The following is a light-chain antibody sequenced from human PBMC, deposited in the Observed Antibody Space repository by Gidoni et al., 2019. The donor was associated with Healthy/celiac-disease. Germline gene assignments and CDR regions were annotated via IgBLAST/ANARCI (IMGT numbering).Light chain of an antibody. V-gene: IGKV3-11*01. J-gene: IGKJ1*01. CDR3: QQRSNWPLG. CDR2: DAS. CDR1: QRVSSY. Sequence: EIVLTQYPATLSLSPGERATLSCRASQRVSSYLAWYQQQPGQAPRLLIYDASNRATGIPAMFSGSGSGTDFTLAISSLEPEDFAVYYCQQRSNWPLGFGQXTKVEIK.